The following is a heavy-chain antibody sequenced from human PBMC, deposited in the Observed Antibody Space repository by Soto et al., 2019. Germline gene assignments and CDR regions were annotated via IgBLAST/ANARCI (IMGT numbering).Heavy chain of an antibody. CDR3: ARDGDLSGSYFWFDP. V-gene: IGHV1-46*01. CDR1: VYTLTRYY. CDR2: INPSTGST. D-gene: IGHD1-26*01. Sequence: SVKVSWKSSVYTLTRYYMHLVRQAPGQGLEWMGLINPSTGSTSYAQKFQGRVTMTRDTSTRTVYMDLSSLRSEDTAVYYCARDGDLSGSYFWFDPWGQGTLVTVSS. J-gene: IGHJ5*02.